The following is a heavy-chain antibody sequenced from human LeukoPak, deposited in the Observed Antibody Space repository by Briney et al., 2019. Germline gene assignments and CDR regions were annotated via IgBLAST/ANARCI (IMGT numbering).Heavy chain of an antibody. J-gene: IGHJ4*02. Sequence: PSETLSLTCAVYGGSFSGYYWSWIRQPPGKGLEWIGEINHSGSTNYNPSLKSRVTISVDTSKNQFSLKLSSVTAADTAVYYCARGQVQWLARAVRYFDYWGQGTLVTVSS. CDR1: GGSFSGYY. V-gene: IGHV4-34*01. CDR2: INHSGST. CDR3: ARGQVQWLARAVRYFDY. D-gene: IGHD6-19*01.